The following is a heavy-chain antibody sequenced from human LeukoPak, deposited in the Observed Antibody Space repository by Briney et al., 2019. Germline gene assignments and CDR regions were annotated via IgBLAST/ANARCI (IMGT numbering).Heavy chain of an antibody. D-gene: IGHD2-2*01. CDR2: IYSGGST. CDR3: ARGFPARSYFDY. J-gene: IGHJ4*02. V-gene: IGHV3-53*01. CDR1: GFTVSSNY. Sequence: GGSLRLSCAASGFTVSSNYMSWVRQAPGKGLEWVSVIYSGGSTYYADSVKGRFTISRDNSKNTLYLQMNSLRAEDTVVYYCARGFPARSYFDYWGQGTLVTVSS.